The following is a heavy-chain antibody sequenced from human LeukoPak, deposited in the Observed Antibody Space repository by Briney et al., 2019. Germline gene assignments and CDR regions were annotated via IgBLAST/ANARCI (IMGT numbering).Heavy chain of an antibody. CDR3: ARDSSSWYGVGYYYMDV. J-gene: IGHJ6*03. CDR1: GGSISSYY. CDR2: IYYSGST. V-gene: IGHV4-59*01. D-gene: IGHD6-13*01. Sequence: SETLSLTCTVSGGSISSYYWSWIRQPPGKGLEWIGYIYYSGSTNYNPSLKSRVTISVDTSKNQSSLKLSSVTAADTAVYYCARDSSSWYGVGYYYMDVWGKGTTVTVSS.